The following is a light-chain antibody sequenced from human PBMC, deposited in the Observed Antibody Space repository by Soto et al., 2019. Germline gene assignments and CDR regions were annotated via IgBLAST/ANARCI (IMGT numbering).Light chain of an antibody. Sequence: QLVLTQSPSASASLGASVKLTCTLSSGHSSYAIAWHQQQPEKGPRYLMKLNSDGSHSKGDGIPDRFSGSSSGAERYLTISSRQSEDEADYYCQTWGTGYAVFGGGTQLTVL. V-gene: IGLV4-69*01. CDR1: SGHSSYA. J-gene: IGLJ7*01. CDR3: QTWGTGYAV. CDR2: LNSDGSH.